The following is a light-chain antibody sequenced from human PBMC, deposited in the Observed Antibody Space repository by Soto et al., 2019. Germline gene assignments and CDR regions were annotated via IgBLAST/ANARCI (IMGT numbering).Light chain of an antibody. CDR3: QQYNSS. J-gene: IGKJ1*01. CDR1: QSINNW. CDR2: KAS. V-gene: IGKV1-5*03. Sequence: DIQMTQSPSTLSESVGDRVTITCRASQSINNWLAWYQQKPGKAPKLLIYKASSLESGVPSRFSGSGSGTEFTLTISSLQPDDLATYYCQQYNSSFGQGTKVEIK.